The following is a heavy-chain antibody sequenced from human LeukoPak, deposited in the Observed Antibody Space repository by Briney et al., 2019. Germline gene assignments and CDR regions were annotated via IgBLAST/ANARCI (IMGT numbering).Heavy chain of an antibody. J-gene: IGHJ6*02. CDR3: ARDYYDSSGYSQYGMDV. CDR1: GFTFSSYA. D-gene: IGHD3-22*01. CDR2: ISYDGSNK. Sequence: GRSLRLSCAASGFTFSSYAMHWVRQAPGKGLEWVAVISYDGSNKYYADSVKGRFTISRDNSKNTLYLQMNSLRAEDTAVYYCARDYYDSSGYSQYGMDVWGQGTTVTASS. V-gene: IGHV3-30*04.